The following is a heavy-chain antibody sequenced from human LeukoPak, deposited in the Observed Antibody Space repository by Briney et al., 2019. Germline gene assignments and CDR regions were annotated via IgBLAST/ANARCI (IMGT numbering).Heavy chain of an antibody. CDR2: INPNSGGT. V-gene: IGHV1-2*02. Sequence: ASVKVSCKASGYTFTGYYMHWVRQAPGQGLEWMGWINPNSGGTNYAQKFQGRVTMTRDTSISTAYIGLSRLRSYSTAESYSARDYYGSGSYRWGFDPWGQGTLVTVSS. CDR1: GYTFTGYY. D-gene: IGHD3-10*01. CDR3: ARDYYGSGSYRWGFDP. J-gene: IGHJ5*02.